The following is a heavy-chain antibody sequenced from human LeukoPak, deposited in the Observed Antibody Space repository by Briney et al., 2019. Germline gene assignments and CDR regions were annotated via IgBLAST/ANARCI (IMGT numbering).Heavy chain of an antibody. CDR1: GYIFTDYY. V-gene: IGHV1-69*05. CDR2: IIPIFGTT. J-gene: IGHJ5*02. D-gene: IGHD3-22*01. Sequence: SVKVSCKASGYIFTDYYMHWVRQAPGQGLEWMGGIIPIFGTTSYAQKVQGRVTITMDESTTTAYMELSSLRSEDTAVYYCARARSPSSGYLLRDHNWFDPWGQGTLVTVSS. CDR3: ARARSPSSGYLLRDHNWFDP.